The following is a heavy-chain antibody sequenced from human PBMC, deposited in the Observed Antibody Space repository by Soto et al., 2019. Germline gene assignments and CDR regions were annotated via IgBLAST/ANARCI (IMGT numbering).Heavy chain of an antibody. V-gene: IGHV1-46*01. CDR2: VNPSGGHT. D-gene: IGHD2-21*02. Sequence: ASVKVSCNASGDTFTDYYIHWVRQAPGQGLEWMGTVNPSGGHTTYAQHFLGRVTMTRDTSTSTLYMELTSLTSDDTAIYYCARGGHVVVVTAALDYWGQGTLVTVSS. CDR3: ARGGHVVVVTAALDY. J-gene: IGHJ4*02. CDR1: GDTFTDYY.